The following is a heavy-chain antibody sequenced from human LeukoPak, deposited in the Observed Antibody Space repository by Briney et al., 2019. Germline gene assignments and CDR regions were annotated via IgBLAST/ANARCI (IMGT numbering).Heavy chain of an antibody. V-gene: IGHV1-69*05. J-gene: IGHJ4*02. D-gene: IGHD2-8*01. Sequence: ASVKVSCKASGGTFSSYAISWVRQAPGQGLEWMGEIIPIFGTANYAQKFQGRVTITTDESTSTAYMELSSLRSEDTAVYYCARTSSLMVYAIFDYWGQGTLVTVSS. CDR1: GGTFSSYA. CDR3: ARTSSLMVYAIFDY. CDR2: IIPIFGTA.